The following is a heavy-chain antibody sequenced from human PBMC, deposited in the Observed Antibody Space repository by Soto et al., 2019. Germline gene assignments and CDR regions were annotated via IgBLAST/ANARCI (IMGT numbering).Heavy chain of an antibody. CDR2: INPSAGST. D-gene: IGHD2-15*01. J-gene: IGHJ3*01. CDR1: GYTFTSYY. CDR3: ARGYCSGGTCYAFDV. V-gene: IGHV1-46*03. Sequence: QRGASVKVSCKASGYTFTSYYMHWVRQAPGQGLEWMGIINPSAGSTSYAQKFQGRVTMTRDTSTSTVYMELSSLRSEDTAAYYCARGYCSGGTCYAFDVWGQGTMVTVSS.